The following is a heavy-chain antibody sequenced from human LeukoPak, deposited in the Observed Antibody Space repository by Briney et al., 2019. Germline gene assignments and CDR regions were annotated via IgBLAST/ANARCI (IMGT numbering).Heavy chain of an antibody. Sequence: SETLSLTCTLSGGSISSYYWSWVRQPPGKGLEWLGYIYYTGSTHYNPSLKSRVTISVDTSKNQFSLKLSSVTAADTAVYYCARGQYSSGWYVTPFDYWGQGTLVTVSS. CDR1: GGSISSYY. J-gene: IGHJ4*02. V-gene: IGHV4-59*12. CDR2: IYYTGST. D-gene: IGHD6-19*01. CDR3: ARGQYSSGWYVTPFDY.